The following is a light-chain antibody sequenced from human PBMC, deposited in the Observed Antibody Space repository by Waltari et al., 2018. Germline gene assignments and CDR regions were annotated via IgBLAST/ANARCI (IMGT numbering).Light chain of an antibody. Sequence: QSALTQPTSVSGSPGQSLPISCTGTRRAVGVYTYVSWYQQYPGKVPQLLIYDVSDRPSGVSSRFSGSKSGNTASLTISGLQADDEADYYCNSYTGSSSWVFGGGTKLTVL. CDR2: DVS. CDR1: RRAVGVYTY. V-gene: IGLV2-14*01. J-gene: IGLJ3*02. CDR3: NSYTGSSSWV.